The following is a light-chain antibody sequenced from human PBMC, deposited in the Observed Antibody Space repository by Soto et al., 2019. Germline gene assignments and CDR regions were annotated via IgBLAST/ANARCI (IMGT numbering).Light chain of an antibody. CDR3: HHYDSSPPFT. CDR1: RSFASSY. V-gene: IGKV3-20*01. Sequence: DIVLTQSPATLSLSPGERATLSCRASRSFASSYLAWYQHKPGQAPRLLIYAASIRATGIPDRFIGSGSATAFTLTISKLEPDDSAVYYCHHYDSSPPFTFGQGTKLEIK. CDR2: AAS. J-gene: IGKJ2*01.